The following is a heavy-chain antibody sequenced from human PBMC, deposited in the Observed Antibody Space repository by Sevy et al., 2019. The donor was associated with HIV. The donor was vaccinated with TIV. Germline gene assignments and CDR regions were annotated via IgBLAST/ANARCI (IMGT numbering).Heavy chain of an antibody. CDR3: ARFLSTSYYYYYAMDV. CDR1: GYTFTSYD. J-gene: IGHJ6*02. CDR2: MSPNSGNT. D-gene: IGHD2-2*01. V-gene: IGHV1-8*01. Sequence: SVKVSCRASGYTFTSYDINWVRQATGQGLEWMGWMSPNSGNTGYAQKFQGRVTMTRNTSISTAYMELSSLRSEDTAVYYCARFLSTSYYYYYAMDVWGQGTTVIVSS.